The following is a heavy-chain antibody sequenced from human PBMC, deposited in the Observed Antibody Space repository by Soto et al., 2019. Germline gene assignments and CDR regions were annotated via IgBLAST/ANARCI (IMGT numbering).Heavy chain of an antibody. CDR2: IKEDGTEK. D-gene: IGHD3-16*01. J-gene: IGHJ4*02. Sequence: EVQLVESGGGLVQPGGSLRLSCAASGFAFSSHWMSWVRQAPGKGLEWVANIKEDGTEKYYVGSVKGRFTISRDNAKNSLYLQMSSLRAEDTAVYYCARVTWAYDYVWGRYFDYWGQGFLDTVSS. V-gene: IGHV3-7*01. CDR1: GFAFSSHW. CDR3: ARVTWAYDYVWGRYFDY.